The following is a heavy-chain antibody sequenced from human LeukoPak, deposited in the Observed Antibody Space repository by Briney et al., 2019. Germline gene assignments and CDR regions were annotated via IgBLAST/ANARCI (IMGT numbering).Heavy chain of an antibody. V-gene: IGHV3-15*01. CDR2: IKSNADGGTP. Sequence: GGSLRLSCAASGFSFMNAWMIWVRQAPGKGLEWVGRIKSNADGGTPDYAAPARGRFTVSRDDSKNTLYLQMNSLKTEDTAVYYCTTFYHEYSPYWGRGTLVTVSS. J-gene: IGHJ4*02. CDR1: GFSFMNAW. D-gene: IGHD2/OR15-2a*01. CDR3: TTFYHEYSPY.